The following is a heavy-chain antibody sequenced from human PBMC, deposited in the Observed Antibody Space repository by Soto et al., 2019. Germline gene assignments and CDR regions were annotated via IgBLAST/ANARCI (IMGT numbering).Heavy chain of an antibody. Sequence: DVQLLESGGGLVQPGGSLRLSCAASGFTFSSNAMNWVRQAPGKGLEWVSTISGSGTGKYYVDSVKGRFTISRDNSRNTLFLQMNNLRAEEAAVDYCAKERSPGASTWNVYWGQGPLVNVSS. D-gene: IGHD1-26*01. CDR3: AKERSPGASTWNVY. V-gene: IGHV3-23*01. CDR1: GFTFSSNA. CDR2: ISGSGTGK. J-gene: IGHJ4*02.